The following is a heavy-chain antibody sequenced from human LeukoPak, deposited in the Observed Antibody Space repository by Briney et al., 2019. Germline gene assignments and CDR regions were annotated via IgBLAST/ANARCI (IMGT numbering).Heavy chain of an antibody. V-gene: IGHV3-7*01. CDR3: ARAPTVSVGYCSSASCQADY. Sequence: GGPLRLSCLASGFTFSNSWMTWVRQAPGRGLEWVANIKEDGSDKQYVDSVRGRFTISRDNAKNSVYLQMNSLGVEDTAVYYCARAPTVSVGYCSSASCQADYWGQGTLVTVSS. J-gene: IGHJ4*02. D-gene: IGHD2-2*01. CDR2: IKEDGSDK. CDR1: GFTFSNSW.